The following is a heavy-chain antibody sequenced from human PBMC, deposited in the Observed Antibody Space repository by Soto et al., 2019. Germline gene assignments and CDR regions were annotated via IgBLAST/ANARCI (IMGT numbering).Heavy chain of an antibody. J-gene: IGHJ4*02. CDR3: AKDLEYSSSSDDY. V-gene: IGHV3-30*18. CDR2: ISYDGSNK. D-gene: IGHD6-6*01. CDR1: GFTFSSYG. Sequence: VQLVESGGGLVQPGGSLRLSCAASGFTFSSYGMHWVRQAPGKGLEWVAVISYDGSNKYYADSVKGRFTISRDNSKNTLYLQMNSLRAEDTAVYYCAKDLEYSSSSDDYWGQGTLVTVSS.